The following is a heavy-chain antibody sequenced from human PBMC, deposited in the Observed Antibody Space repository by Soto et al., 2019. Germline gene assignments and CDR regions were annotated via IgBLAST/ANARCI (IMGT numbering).Heavy chain of an antibody. CDR2: IWGIGKNQ. CDR3: ARDGQQGTPYGMDV. D-gene: IGHD6-13*01. CDR1: GFTFSGHA. V-gene: IGHV3-33*01. Sequence: QVQLVESGGGVVQPEKSLRVSCAASGFTFSGHAMHWVRQAPGKGLEWVAQIWGIGKNQYYSDSVKGRFTVSRDNSKNMVSLQMDSLRAEDTAVYYCARDGQQGTPYGMDVWGQGTTVTVSS. J-gene: IGHJ6*02.